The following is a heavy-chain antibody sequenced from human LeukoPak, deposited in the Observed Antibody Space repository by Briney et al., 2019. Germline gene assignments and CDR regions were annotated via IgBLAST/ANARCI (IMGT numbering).Heavy chain of an antibody. D-gene: IGHD3-9*01. CDR1: GGSISSSNW. V-gene: IGHV4-4*02. Sequence: PSETLSLTCAVSGGSISSSNWWSWVRPPPGKGLEWIGEIYHSGSTNYNPSLKSRVTISVDKSKNQFSLKLSSVTAADTAVYYCARAPPPYYDILTGYPDPWGQGTLVTVSS. CDR2: IYHSGST. J-gene: IGHJ5*02. CDR3: ARAPPPYYDILTGYPDP.